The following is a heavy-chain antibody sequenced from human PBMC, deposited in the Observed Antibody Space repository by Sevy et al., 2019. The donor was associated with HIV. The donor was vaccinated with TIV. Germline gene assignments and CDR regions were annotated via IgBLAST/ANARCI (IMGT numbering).Heavy chain of an antibody. CDR2: IYHSGST. CDR1: GGSISSSNW. Sequence: SETLSLTCAVSGGSISSSNWWSWVRQPPGKGLEWIGEIYHSGSTNYNPSLKSRVTISVDKSKNQFSLKLSSVTAADTAVYYWAGLSGSYGGGDYWGQGTLVTVSS. J-gene: IGHJ4*02. D-gene: IGHD1-26*01. V-gene: IGHV4-4*02. CDR3: AGLSGSYGGGDY.